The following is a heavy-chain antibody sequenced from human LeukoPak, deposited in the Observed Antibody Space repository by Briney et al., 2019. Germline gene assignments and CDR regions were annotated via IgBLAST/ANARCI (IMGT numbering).Heavy chain of an antibody. D-gene: IGHD6-19*01. Sequence: ASVKVSCKVSGYALTELSMHWVRQAPGKGLEWMGGFDPEDGETIYAQKFQGRVTMTEDTSTDTAYMELNSLRAEDTAVYYCAKDRQWLVPSYFDYWGQGTLVTVSS. CDR2: FDPEDGET. CDR1: GYALTELS. J-gene: IGHJ4*02. CDR3: AKDRQWLVPSYFDY. V-gene: IGHV1-24*01.